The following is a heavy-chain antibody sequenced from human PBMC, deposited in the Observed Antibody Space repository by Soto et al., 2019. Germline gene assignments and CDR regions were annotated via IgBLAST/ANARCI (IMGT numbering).Heavy chain of an antibody. CDR2: ISGSGGST. CDR3: AKTPGYCSGGSCYSGVDTDGMDV. D-gene: IGHD2-15*01. J-gene: IGHJ6*02. V-gene: IGHV3-23*01. CDR1: GFTFSSYA. Sequence: QPGGSLRLSCAASGFTFSSYAMSWVRQAPGKGLEWVSAISGSGGSTYYADSVKGRFTISRDNSKNTLYLQMNSLRAEDTAVYYCAKTPGYCSGGSCYSGVDTDGMDVWGQGTTVTVSS.